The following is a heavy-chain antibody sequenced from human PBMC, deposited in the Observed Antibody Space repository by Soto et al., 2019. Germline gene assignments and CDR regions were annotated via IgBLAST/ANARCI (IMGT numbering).Heavy chain of an antibody. D-gene: IGHD3-22*01. CDR1: GGSISSSGYY. V-gene: IGHV4-31*01. CDR2: IYYSGST. J-gene: IGHJ5*02. CDR3: ARTSYDSSGTAADP. Sequence: QVQLQESGPGLVKPSQTLSLTCTVSGGSISSSGYYWSWIRQHPEKGLEWIGYIYYSGSTYYNPSLKSPVTISVEPSKNQFSLKLSSVTAADTAVYYWARTSYDSSGTAADPWGQGTLVTVSS.